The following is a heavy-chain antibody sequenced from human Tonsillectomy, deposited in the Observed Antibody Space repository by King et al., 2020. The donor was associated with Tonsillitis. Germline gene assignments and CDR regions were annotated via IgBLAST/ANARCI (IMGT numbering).Heavy chain of an antibody. CDR2: IYPGDSDI. V-gene: IGHV5-51*01. J-gene: IGHJ5*02. CDR3: ARRYCSGGSCYRWFDP. CDR1: GYSFTSYW. D-gene: IGHD2-15*01. Sequence: QLVQSGAEVKKPGESLKISCKGSGYSFTSYWIGWVRQMPGKGLEWMGIIYPGDSDIRYSPSFQGQFTISADKSISTAYLQWSSLKASDTAMYYCARRYCSGGSCYRWFDPWGQGTLVTVSS.